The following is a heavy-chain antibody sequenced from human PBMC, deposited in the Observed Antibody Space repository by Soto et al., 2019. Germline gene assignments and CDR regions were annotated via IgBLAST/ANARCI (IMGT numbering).Heavy chain of an antibody. V-gene: IGHV4-34*01. CDR3: ARVIRGLQRQAHYYYYYYMDV. CDR1: GGSFSGYY. J-gene: IGHJ6*03. CDR2: INHSGST. D-gene: IGHD3-3*01. Sequence: SETLSLTCAVYGGSFSGYYWSWIRQPPGKGLEWIGEINHSGSTNYNPSLKSRVTISIDTSKNQFSLKLSSVTAADTAVYYCARVIRGLQRQAHYYYYYYMDVWGKGTTVTVSS.